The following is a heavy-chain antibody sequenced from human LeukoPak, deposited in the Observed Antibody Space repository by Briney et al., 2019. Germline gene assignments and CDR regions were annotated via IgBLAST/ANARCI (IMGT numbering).Heavy chain of an antibody. CDR2: MNPNSGNT. Sequence: ASVKVPCKASGYTFTSYDINWVRQATGQGLEWMGWMNPNSGNTGYAQKFQGRVTMTRNTSISTAYMELSSLRSEDTAVYYCAINYYDSSGSNDYWGQGTLVTVSS. V-gene: IGHV1-8*01. D-gene: IGHD3-22*01. CDR3: AINYYDSSGSNDY. J-gene: IGHJ4*02. CDR1: GYTFTSYD.